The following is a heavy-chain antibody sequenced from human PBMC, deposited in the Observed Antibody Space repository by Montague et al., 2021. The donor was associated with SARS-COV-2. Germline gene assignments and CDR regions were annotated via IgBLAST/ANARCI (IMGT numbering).Heavy chain of an antibody. CDR3: AIEGEVHGNFDY. CDR1: GASINNGRYY. Sequence: TLSLTCTVSGASINNGRYYWSWIRQPAGQGPEWIGRIYTRGNTNYSPSLKSRVTISLDASMKQLSLKLSSVTAAATAIYYCAIEGEVHGNFDYWGQGIVVTVSS. J-gene: IGHJ4*02. CDR2: IYTRGNT. D-gene: IGHD3-16*01. V-gene: IGHV4-61*02.